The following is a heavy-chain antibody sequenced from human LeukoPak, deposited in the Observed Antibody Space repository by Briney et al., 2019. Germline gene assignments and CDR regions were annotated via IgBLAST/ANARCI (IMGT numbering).Heavy chain of an antibody. D-gene: IGHD4-11*01. CDR3: ATHHDYSNSNYFDF. CDR2: SSGAGSST. CDR1: GFTFSSYA. J-gene: IGHJ4*02. Sequence: PGGSLRLSCAASGFTFSSYAMSWVRQAPGKGLEWVSASSGAGSSTNYADSVKGRFTISRDNSKNTLYPQMNSLRVEDTAVYYCATHHDYSNSNYFDFWGPGTLVTVSS. V-gene: IGHV3-23*01.